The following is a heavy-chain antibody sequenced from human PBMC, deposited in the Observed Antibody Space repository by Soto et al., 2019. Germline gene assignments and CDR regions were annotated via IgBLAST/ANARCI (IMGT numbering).Heavy chain of an antibody. V-gene: IGHV4-39*01. Sequence: SETLSLTCTVSGGSISSSSYYWGWIRQPPGKGLEWIGSIYYSGSTYYNPSLKSRVTISVDTSKNQFSLKLSSVTAADTAVYYCARHPMRLARGVIYYYYMDVWGKGTTVTVSS. J-gene: IGHJ6*03. CDR2: IYYSGST. CDR1: GGSISSSSYY. D-gene: IGHD3-10*01. CDR3: ARHPMRLARGVIYYYYMDV.